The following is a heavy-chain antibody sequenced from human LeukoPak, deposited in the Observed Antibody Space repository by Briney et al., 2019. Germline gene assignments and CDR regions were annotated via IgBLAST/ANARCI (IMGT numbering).Heavy chain of an antibody. CDR2: MSPSGSS. J-gene: IGHJ6*03. CDR1: GGSFSDYY. Sequence: SETLSLTCAVYGGSFSDYYWTWIRQTPGKGLEWIGEMSPSGSSNYNPSLKSRVTISVDTSKNQFSLKLRSVTAADTAVYYCARGRQDVNMILVIMTGVSYYLDVWSKGTTVTVS. D-gene: IGHD3-22*01. CDR3: ARGRQDVNMILVIMTGVSYYLDV. V-gene: IGHV4-34*01.